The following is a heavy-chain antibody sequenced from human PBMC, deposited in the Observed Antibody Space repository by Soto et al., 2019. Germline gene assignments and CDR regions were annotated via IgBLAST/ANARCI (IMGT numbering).Heavy chain of an antibody. Sequence: QVQLQESGPGLVKPSETLSVTCSVSGDSTSDYHWSWIRQTAGKSLEWIGRFYNSGSTKSNPSLKRRVTMSAVTAQNQLSLRLKSVTVADTAIYYCARMYNSGFYRPEGDYYCDGMDVWGQGTTVTVSS. J-gene: IGHJ6*02. CDR1: GDSTSDYH. V-gene: IGHV4-4*07. D-gene: IGHD3-22*01. CDR2: FYNSGST. CDR3: ARMYNSGFYRPEGDYYCDGMDV.